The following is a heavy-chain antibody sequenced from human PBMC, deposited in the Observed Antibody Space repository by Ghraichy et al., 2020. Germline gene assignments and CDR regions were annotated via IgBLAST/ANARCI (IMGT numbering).Heavy chain of an antibody. Sequence: LSLTCAASGFTFTSYAMSWVRQAPGEGLDWVAAISLSGGATYYADSVKGRFTISRDNSKNTLFLHMSSLRAEDTALYYCGKDIRDNGNYGWFDPWGQGTLVTFSS. CDR3: GKDIRDNGNYGWFDP. D-gene: IGHD1-26*01. CDR1: GFTFTSYA. V-gene: IGHV3-23*01. J-gene: IGHJ5*02. CDR2: ISLSGGAT.